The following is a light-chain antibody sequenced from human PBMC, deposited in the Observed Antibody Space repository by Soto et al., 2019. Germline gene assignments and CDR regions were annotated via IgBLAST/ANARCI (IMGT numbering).Light chain of an antibody. J-gene: IGKJ2*01. V-gene: IGKV1-12*01. CDR1: QGVSTW. CDR2: AAS. Sequence: DIQMTQSPGSVSASVGDRVTITCRASQGVSTWVAWFQQKPGQAPKLLIYAASLLQSGVPSRFNGSGSGREFTLTISSLQPEDSATYFCQQANSFPVTFGQGTKLEI. CDR3: QQANSFPVT.